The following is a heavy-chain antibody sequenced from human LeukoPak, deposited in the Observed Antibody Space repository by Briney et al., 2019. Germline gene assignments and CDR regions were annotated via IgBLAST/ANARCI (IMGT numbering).Heavy chain of an antibody. CDR1: GYTFTSYG. V-gene: IGHV1-18*01. J-gene: IGHJ5*02. CDR2: ISVYNDNT. Sequence: GASVKVSCKTSGYTFTSYGISWVRQAPGQGLEWMGWISVYNDNTNYAQKLQGRVTMTTDTSTSTAYMELRSLRSDDTAVYYCARYKLGVVIAPLNWFDPWGQGTLVTVSS. D-gene: IGHD2-21*01. CDR3: ARYKLGVVIAPLNWFDP.